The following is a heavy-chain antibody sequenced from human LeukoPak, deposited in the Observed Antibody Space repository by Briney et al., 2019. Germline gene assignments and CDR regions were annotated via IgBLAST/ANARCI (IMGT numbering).Heavy chain of an antibody. CDR3: ARDVYYDFWSGYDY. Sequence: GGSLRLSCAASGFTFSNYAMSWVRQAPGKGLEWVSTISGSGGSTYYADSVKGRFTISRDNSKNTLYLQMNSLRAEDTAVYYCARDVYYDFWSGYDYWGQGTLVTVSS. CDR1: GFTFSNYA. D-gene: IGHD3-3*01. V-gene: IGHV3-23*01. J-gene: IGHJ4*02. CDR2: ISGSGGST.